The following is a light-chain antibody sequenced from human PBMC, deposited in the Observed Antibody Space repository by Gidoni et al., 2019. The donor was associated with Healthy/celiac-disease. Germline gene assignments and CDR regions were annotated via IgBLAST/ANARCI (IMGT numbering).Light chain of an antibody. CDR2: GKN. V-gene: IGLV3-19*01. CDR3: NSRDSSGNVV. Sequence: SSELTKDPAVYVALGQTVRITCQGDSLRSYYASWYQQKPGQAPVLVIYGKNNRPSGIPDRFSGSSSGNTASLTITGAQAEDEADYYCNSRDSSGNVVFGGGTKLTVL. CDR1: SLRSYY. J-gene: IGLJ2*01.